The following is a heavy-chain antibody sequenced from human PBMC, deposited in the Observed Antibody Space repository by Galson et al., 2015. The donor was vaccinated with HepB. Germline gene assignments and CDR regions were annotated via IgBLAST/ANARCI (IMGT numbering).Heavy chain of an antibody. CDR1: GFTFSSFG. J-gene: IGHJ4*02. CDR2: ISYDGSNK. Sequence: SLRLSCAASGFTFSSFGMHWVRQAPGKGLEWVAVISYDGSNKYYADSVKGRFTISRDNSKNTLYLQMNSLRAEDTAVYYCAKDLKSSGWWTFDYWGQGTLVTVS. D-gene: IGHD6-19*01. CDR3: AKDLKSSGWWTFDY. V-gene: IGHV3-30*18.